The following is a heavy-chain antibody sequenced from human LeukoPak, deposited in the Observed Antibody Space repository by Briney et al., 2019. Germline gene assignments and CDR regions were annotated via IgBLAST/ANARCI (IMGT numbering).Heavy chain of an antibody. CDR3: QRETDAFDI. J-gene: IGHJ3*02. D-gene: IGHD1-26*01. Sequence: GGSLRLSCAASGFTFSSYAMSWVPQGPGKGLEWVSVISGSGGSTYYADSVKGRFTISRDNSKNTLYLQMNSLRAEDTAVYYCQRETDAFDIWGQGTMVTVSS. V-gene: IGHV3-23*01. CDR2: ISGSGGST. CDR1: GFTFSSYA.